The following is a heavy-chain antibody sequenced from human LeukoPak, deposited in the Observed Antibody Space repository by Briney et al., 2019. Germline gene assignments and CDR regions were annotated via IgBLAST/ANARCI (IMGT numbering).Heavy chain of an antibody. CDR2: IYYSGST. CDR1: GGSVSSGSYY. D-gene: IGHD6-19*01. J-gene: IGHJ6*02. V-gene: IGHV4-61*01. CDR3: ASIAVAGVIPYYYGMDV. Sequence: SETLSLTCTVSGGSVSSGSYYWSWIRQPPGKGLEWIGYIYYSGSTNYNPSLKGRVTISVDTSKNQFSLKLSSVTAADTAVYYCASIAVAGVIPYYYGMDVWGQGTTVTVSS.